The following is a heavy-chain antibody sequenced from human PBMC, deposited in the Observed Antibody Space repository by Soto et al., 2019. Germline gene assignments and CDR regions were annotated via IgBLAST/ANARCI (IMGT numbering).Heavy chain of an antibody. V-gene: IGHV3-53*01. CDR3: ARDASGPFDY. CDR2: IHSDGST. D-gene: IGHD6-19*01. Sequence: GGSLRLSCSVAGFTVSDSMSWVRQAPGKGLECVSFIHSDGSTHYTDSVRGRFTISRDNSKNTLYLQMDRLRVDDTAAYFCARDASGPFDYWGQGTPVTVSS. J-gene: IGHJ4*02. CDR1: GFTVSDS.